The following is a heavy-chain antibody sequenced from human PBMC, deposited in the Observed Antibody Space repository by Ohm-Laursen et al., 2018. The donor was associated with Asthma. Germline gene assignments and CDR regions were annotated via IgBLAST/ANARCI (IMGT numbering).Heavy chain of an antibody. CDR1: GFTFSDYY. Sequence: GSLRLSCAASGFTFSDYYMSWIRQAPGKGLEWVSYISSSSSYTNYADSVKGRFTISRDNAKNSLYLQMNSLRAEDTAVYYCARGGAYYYDSSGYYWGYWGQGTLVTVSS. V-gene: IGHV3-11*06. J-gene: IGHJ4*02. CDR3: ARGGAYYYDSSGYYWGY. CDR2: ISSSSSYT. D-gene: IGHD3-22*01.